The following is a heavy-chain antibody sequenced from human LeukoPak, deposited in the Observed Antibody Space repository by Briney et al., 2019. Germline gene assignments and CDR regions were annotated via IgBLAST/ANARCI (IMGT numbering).Heavy chain of an antibody. Sequence: ASVKVSCKASGYTFTSYYMHWVRQAPGQGLEWMGIINPSGGSTSHAQKFQGRVTMTRDMSTSTVYMELSSLRSEDTAVYYCARAGAYSGSTGEIDYWGQGTLVTVSS. CDR1: GYTFTSYY. CDR2: INPSGGST. V-gene: IGHV1-46*01. J-gene: IGHJ4*02. CDR3: ARAGAYSGSTGEIDY. D-gene: IGHD1-26*01.